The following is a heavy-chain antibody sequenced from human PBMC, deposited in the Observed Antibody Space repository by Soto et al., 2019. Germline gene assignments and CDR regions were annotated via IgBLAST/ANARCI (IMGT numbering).Heavy chain of an antibody. CDR3: AKDALRARYYYDSSGSMVDY. Sequence: GSLRLSCAASGFTFSSYAMSWVRQAPGKGLEWVSDISGSGGSTYYADSVKGRFTISRDNSKNTLYLQMNSLRAEDTAVYYCAKDALRARYYYDSSGSMVDYWGQGTLVTVSS. CDR1: GFTFSSYA. J-gene: IGHJ4*02. V-gene: IGHV3-23*01. CDR2: ISGSGGST. D-gene: IGHD3-22*01.